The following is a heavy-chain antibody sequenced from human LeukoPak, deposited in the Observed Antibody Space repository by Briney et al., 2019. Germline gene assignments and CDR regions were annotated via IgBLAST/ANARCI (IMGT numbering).Heavy chain of an antibody. CDR1: GGSIRSRNYY. J-gene: IGHJ5*02. V-gene: IGHV4-39*01. Sequence: KPSETLSLTCTVSGGSIRSRNYYWDWIRQPPGKGLEWIGNFYDSGSTYYNPSLKSRVTISGDTSKNQFSLKLSSVTAADTAVYYCARHASLDLWGQGTLVTVSS. CDR2: FYDSGST. CDR3: ARHASLDL.